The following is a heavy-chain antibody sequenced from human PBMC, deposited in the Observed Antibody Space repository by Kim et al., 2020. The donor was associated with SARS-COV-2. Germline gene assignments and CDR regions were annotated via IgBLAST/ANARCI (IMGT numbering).Heavy chain of an antibody. CDR3: ARDVGDTWERGGGE. Sequence: SVKVSCKASGGTFSSYAVSWVRQAPGQGLEWLGRIVPMLNIANYEQRFQGRLTITADKSTSTTYMELSSLRFEDTAVYFCARDVGDTWERGGGEWGPGT. CDR1: GGTFSSYA. CDR2: IVPMLNIA. J-gene: IGHJ4*02. V-gene: IGHV1-69*04. D-gene: IGHD1-26*01.